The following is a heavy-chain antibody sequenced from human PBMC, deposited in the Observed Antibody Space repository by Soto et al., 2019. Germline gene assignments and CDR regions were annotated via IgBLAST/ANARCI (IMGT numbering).Heavy chain of an antibody. CDR2: IYYTGST. V-gene: IGHV4-39*01. CDR3: ARQRRYYYDSSGYPDY. J-gene: IGHJ4*02. Sequence: SETLSLTCTASGGSISSSSYYWGWIRQPPGKGLEWIGSIYYTGSTYYNPSLKSRVTISVDTSKNQFSLKLSSVTAADTAVYYCARQRRYYYDSSGYPDYWAREPWSPSPQ. CDR1: GGSISSSSYY. D-gene: IGHD3-22*01.